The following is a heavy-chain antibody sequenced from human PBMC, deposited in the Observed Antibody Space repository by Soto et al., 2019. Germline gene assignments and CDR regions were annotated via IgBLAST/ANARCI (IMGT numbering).Heavy chain of an antibody. CDR2: IYCSGST. CDR1: GGSISSSSYY. J-gene: IGHJ5*02. CDR3: ARGRWFAP. Sequence: PSETLSLTCTVSGGSISSSSYYWGWIRQPPGKGLEWIGSIYCSGSTYYNPSLKSRVTISVDTSKNQFSLKLSSVTAADTAVYYCARGRWFAPWGQGTLVTVSS. V-gene: IGHV4-39*07.